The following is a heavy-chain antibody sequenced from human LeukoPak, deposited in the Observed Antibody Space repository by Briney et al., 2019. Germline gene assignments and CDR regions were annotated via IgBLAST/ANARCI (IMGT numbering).Heavy chain of an antibody. Sequence: SLRLSCVASASTFDDYAMHWVRQAPGKGLEWVSGISWNSGSIDYADSVKGRFTISRDNAKKSLYLQMNSPRAEDTALYYCAKAPRHGYNLNYFDSWGQGTLVTVSS. D-gene: IGHD5-24*01. J-gene: IGHJ4*02. CDR1: ASTFDDYA. V-gene: IGHV3-9*01. CDR2: ISWNSGSI. CDR3: AKAPRHGYNLNYFDS.